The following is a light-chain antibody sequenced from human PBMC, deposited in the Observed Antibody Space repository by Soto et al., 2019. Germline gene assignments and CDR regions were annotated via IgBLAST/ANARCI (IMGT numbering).Light chain of an antibody. CDR1: QSVSSNY. Sequence: EVVLTQSPGTLSLSPGESATLSCRASQSVSSNYLAWYQQKPGQAPRLLIYGVSTRATGIPDRFSGSGSGADFSLTISSLEHEDFAQYYCQQYFTSPLTFGGGTKVEIK. CDR2: GVS. V-gene: IGKV3-20*01. CDR3: QQYFTSPLT. J-gene: IGKJ4*01.